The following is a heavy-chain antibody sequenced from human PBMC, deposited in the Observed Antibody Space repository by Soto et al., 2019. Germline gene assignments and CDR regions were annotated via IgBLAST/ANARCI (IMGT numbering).Heavy chain of an antibody. J-gene: IGHJ4*02. V-gene: IGHV4-59*01. Sequence: SETLSLTCTVSGDYISNYYWSWIRQPPGKGLEWIGYNSYSGGTNYNPSLKGRVTISLDTSKNQFSLRLRSVTAADTAVYYCARGRINVRAKVIDCWGEGTLVTVSS. CDR2: NSYSGGT. CDR3: ARGRINVRAKVIDC. CDR1: GDYISNYY.